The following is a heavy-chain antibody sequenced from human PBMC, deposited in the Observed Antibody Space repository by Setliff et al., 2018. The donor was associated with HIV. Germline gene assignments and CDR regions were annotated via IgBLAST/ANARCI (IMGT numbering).Heavy chain of an antibody. CDR1: GDSITSHY. Sequence: ASETLSLTCSVSGDSITSHYWSWIRQPPGKGLEWIGYIYFTGSTNYNPSLKSRVTISVDTSKNQFSLKLSSVTAADTAVYYCARLFRWLQFPDRFDSWGQGARVTVS. V-gene: IGHV4-59*11. CDR3: ARLFRWLQFPDRFDS. CDR2: IYFTGST. J-gene: IGHJ4*02. D-gene: IGHD6-19*01.